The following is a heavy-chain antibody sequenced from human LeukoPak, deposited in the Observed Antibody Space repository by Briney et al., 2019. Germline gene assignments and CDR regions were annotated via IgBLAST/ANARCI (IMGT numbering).Heavy chain of an antibody. D-gene: IGHD3-9*01. V-gene: IGHV5-51*01. Sequence: GESLKISCKGSGYTFTNYWIAWVRQMPGRGLEWMGIIYPGDSDTKYSPSFQGHVTISVDGSINTAYLQWTSLKPSDTAIYYCARLPLTGLDYWGQGTLVTVSS. J-gene: IGHJ4*02. CDR2: IYPGDSDT. CDR3: ARLPLTGLDY. CDR1: GYTFTNYW.